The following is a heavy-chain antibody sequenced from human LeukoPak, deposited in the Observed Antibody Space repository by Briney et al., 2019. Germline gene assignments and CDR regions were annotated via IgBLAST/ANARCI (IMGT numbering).Heavy chain of an antibody. D-gene: IGHD2-2*01. CDR3: AKDIVVVPALDY. V-gene: IGHV3-30*18. Sequence: GRSLRLSCAVSGFTLSSYGMHWVRQAPGKGLEWVAVISYDGSNKYYADSVKGRFTISRDNSKNTLYLQMNSLRAEDTAVYYCAKDIVVVPALDYWGQGTLVTVSS. CDR1: GFTLSSYG. CDR2: ISYDGSNK. J-gene: IGHJ4*02.